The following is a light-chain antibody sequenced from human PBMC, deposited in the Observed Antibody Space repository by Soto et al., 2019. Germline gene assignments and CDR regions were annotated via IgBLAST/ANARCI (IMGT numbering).Light chain of an antibody. CDR3: QQRDSWPIT. CDR1: QSVSNNY. J-gene: IGKJ1*01. Sequence: EIVLTQSPGTLSLSPGERATLSCRASQSVSNNYLAWYQQKPGQAPRLLIYGASNRATGIPDRFSGSGSGTDFTLTISRLEPEDFAVYYCQQRDSWPITFGQGTKVDIK. V-gene: IGKV3D-20*02. CDR2: GAS.